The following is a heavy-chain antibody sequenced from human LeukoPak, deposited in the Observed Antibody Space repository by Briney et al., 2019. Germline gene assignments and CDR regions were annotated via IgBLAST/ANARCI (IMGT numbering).Heavy chain of an antibody. D-gene: IGHD1-1*01. CDR3: ARGPKGYNDSYCYYMDV. Sequence: ASVKLSCKASGGTFSSYAISWVRQAPGQGLEWMGGIIPIFGTANYAQKFQGRVTITTDESTSTAYMELSSLRSEDTAVYYFARGPKGYNDSYCYYMDVWGKGTTVTVSS. V-gene: IGHV1-69*05. CDR2: IIPIFGTA. J-gene: IGHJ6*03. CDR1: GGTFSSYA.